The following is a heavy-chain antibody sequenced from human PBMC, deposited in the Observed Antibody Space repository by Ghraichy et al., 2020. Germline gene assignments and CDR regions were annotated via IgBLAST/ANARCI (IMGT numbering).Heavy chain of an antibody. Sequence: SETLSLTCTVSGGSISSYYWSWIRQPPGKGLEWIGYIYYSGSTNYNPSLKSRVTISVDTSKNQFSLKLSSVTAADTAVYYCARNPREHGAIDYWGQGTLVTVSS. CDR3: ARNPREHGAIDY. J-gene: IGHJ4*02. CDR2: IYYSGST. CDR1: GGSISSYY. D-gene: IGHD1-26*01. V-gene: IGHV4-59*01.